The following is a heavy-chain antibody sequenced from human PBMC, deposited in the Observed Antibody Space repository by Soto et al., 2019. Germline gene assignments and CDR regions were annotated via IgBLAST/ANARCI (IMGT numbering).Heavy chain of an antibody. J-gene: IGHJ4*02. CDR2: INTDGSDT. CDR3: ARRGQRAERAY. Sequence: EVQLVESGGGLVQPGGSLRLSCAASGFTFNNFWLHWVRQGPGKGLEWVSRINTDGSDTSYADSVKGRFAISRNNAKSTLFLQMDSLRAEDTAVYYCARRGQRAERAYWSQGTLVTVSS. CDR1: GFTFNNFW. D-gene: IGHD1-26*01. V-gene: IGHV3-74*01.